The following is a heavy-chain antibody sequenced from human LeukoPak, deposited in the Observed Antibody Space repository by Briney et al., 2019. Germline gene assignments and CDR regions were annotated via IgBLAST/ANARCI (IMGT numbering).Heavy chain of an antibody. D-gene: IGHD3-10*01. CDR1: GGSFSGYY. CDR2: INHSGST. Sequence: SETLSLTCAVYGGSFSGYYWSWIRQPPGKGLEWIGEINHSGSTTYNPSLKSRVTISVDTSKNQFSLKVRSVTAADMAVYYCARHKRSGFLGWGQGTLVTVSS. J-gene: IGHJ4*02. CDR3: ARHKRSGFLG. V-gene: IGHV4-34*01.